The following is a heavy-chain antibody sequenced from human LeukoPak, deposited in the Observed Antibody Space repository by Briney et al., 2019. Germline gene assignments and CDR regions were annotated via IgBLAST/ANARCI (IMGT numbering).Heavy chain of an antibody. CDR3: ARHRIAAAANDY. CDR2: ISPSDSYT. D-gene: IGHD6-13*01. V-gene: IGHV5-10-1*01. J-gene: IGHJ4*02. Sequence: GESLKSSCKGSGYSFTSYWISWVRQMPGKGLGWMGRISPSDSYTNYSPSFQGHVTISADKSISTAYLQWSSLKASDTAVYYCARHRIAAAANDYWGQGTLVTVSS. CDR1: GYSFTSYW.